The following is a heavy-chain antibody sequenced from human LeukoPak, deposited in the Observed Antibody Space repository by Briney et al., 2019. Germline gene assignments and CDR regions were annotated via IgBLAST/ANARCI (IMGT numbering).Heavy chain of an antibody. D-gene: IGHD2-15*01. J-gene: IGHJ4*02. CDR3: ARGEVVAARFDF. Sequence: GGSLRLSCAASGFTFSSYAMHWVRQAPGKGLEWVAVISYDGSNKYYADSVKGRFTISRDNSKNTLYLQMNSLRAEDTAVYYCARGEVVAARFDFWGQGTLVTVSS. CDR2: ISYDGSNK. CDR1: GFTFSSYA. V-gene: IGHV3-30*04.